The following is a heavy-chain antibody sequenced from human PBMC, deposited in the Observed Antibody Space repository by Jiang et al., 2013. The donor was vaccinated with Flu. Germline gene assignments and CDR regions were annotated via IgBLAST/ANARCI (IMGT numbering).Heavy chain of an antibody. D-gene: IGHD5-12*01. J-gene: IGHJ4*02. Sequence: KPSETLSLTCTVSGGSISSDDYYWGWIRQSPGKGLEWVGSIYDDGSTYYNPSLKSRVTILVDTSKNRFSLNLSSVTAADTAVYYCARAQKYSGFELPYFDYWGQGTLVTVSS. CDR3: ARAQKYSGFELPYFDY. CDR1: GGSISSDDYY. V-gene: IGHV4-39*07. CDR2: IYDDGST.